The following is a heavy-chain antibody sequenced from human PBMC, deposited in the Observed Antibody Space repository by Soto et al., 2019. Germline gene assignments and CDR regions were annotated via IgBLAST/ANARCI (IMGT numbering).Heavy chain of an antibody. D-gene: IGHD1-26*01. Sequence: QVQLQQWGAGLLKPSETLSLTCAVSGGSLSDYYWPWIRQSPGKGLEWIGEIHPSGSTYYNPSLRSRVTISVDTSKNQFPLKLTSLPAADTAIYYCARGRDEYKVGNVWGHGTTVTVSS. CDR3: ARGRDEYKVGNV. V-gene: IGHV4-34*01. CDR2: IHPSGST. J-gene: IGHJ6*02. CDR1: GGSLSDYY.